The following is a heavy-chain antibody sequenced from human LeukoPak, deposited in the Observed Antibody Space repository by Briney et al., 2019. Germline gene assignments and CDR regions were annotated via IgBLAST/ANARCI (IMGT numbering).Heavy chain of an antibody. CDR3: ARASPQWLVVFDFDY. D-gene: IGHD6-19*01. V-gene: IGHV3-48*04. J-gene: IGHJ4*02. CDR1: GFTFNTYT. CDR2: ISGSSGII. Sequence: GGSLRLSCAASGFTFNTYTMNWVRQAPGKGLEWVSYISGSSGIIDYADSVRGRFTISRDNAKNSLYLQMNSLRAEDTAVYYCARASPQWLVVFDFDYWGQGTLVTVSS.